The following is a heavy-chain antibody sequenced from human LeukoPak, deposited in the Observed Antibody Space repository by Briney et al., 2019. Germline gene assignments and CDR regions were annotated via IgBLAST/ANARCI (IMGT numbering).Heavy chain of an antibody. CDR1: GGSFSGYY. Sequence: SETLSLTCAVYGGSFSGYYWSWIRQPPGKGLEWIGEINHSGSTNYNPSLKSRVTISVDTSKNQFSLKLSSVTAADTAVYYCARPRTGAGRYYYYYMDVWGKGTTVTVSS. CDR3: ARPRTGAGRYYYYYMDV. J-gene: IGHJ6*03. V-gene: IGHV4-34*01. CDR2: INHSGST. D-gene: IGHD7-27*01.